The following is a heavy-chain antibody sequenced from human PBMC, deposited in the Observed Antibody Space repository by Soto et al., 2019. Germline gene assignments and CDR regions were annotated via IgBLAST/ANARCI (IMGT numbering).Heavy chain of an antibody. CDR2: ISGSGGST. CDR1: GFTFSSYA. J-gene: IGHJ3*02. V-gene: IGHV3-23*01. Sequence: EVQLLESGGGLVQPGGSLRLSCAASGFTFSSYAMSWVRQAPGKGLEWVSAISGSGGSTYYADSVKGRFTISRDNSKNTLYLQMNSLRAEDTAVYYCAKDLRYCSSTSCYTSPLQDAFDIWGQGTMVTVSS. D-gene: IGHD2-2*02. CDR3: AKDLRYCSSTSCYTSPLQDAFDI.